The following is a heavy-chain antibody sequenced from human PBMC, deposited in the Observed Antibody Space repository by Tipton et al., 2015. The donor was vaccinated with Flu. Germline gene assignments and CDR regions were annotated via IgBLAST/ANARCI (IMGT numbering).Heavy chain of an antibody. CDR2: VSRSGNT. CDR1: GDSIRSSNYY. J-gene: IGHJ5*02. Sequence: GLVKPSETLSLTCGVSGDSIRSSNYYWGWVRQFPGKGLEWIGSVSRSGNTDYNSSLKSRVTISIDTSKNQFSLKMKSVTAADKAVYYCVRRDYSNYVSDPKSWFDPWGQGTLVTVSS. CDR3: VRRDYSNYVSDPKSWFDP. V-gene: IGHV4-39*07. D-gene: IGHD4-11*01.